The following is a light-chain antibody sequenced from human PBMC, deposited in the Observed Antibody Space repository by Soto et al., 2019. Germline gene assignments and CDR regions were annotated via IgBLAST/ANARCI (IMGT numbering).Light chain of an antibody. CDR2: KAS. CDR1: QTISSW. J-gene: IGKJ1*01. V-gene: IGKV1-5*03. Sequence: DIQMTHSPSTLSGSVRDRVTITCLASQTISSWLAWYQQKPGKAPKLLIYKASTLKSGVPSRFSGSGSGTEFTLTISSLQPDDFATYYCQHYNSYSEAFGQGTKVDI. CDR3: QHYNSYSEA.